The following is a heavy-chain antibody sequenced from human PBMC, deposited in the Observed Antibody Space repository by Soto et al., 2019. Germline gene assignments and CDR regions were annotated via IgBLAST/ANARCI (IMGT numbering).Heavy chain of an antibody. D-gene: IGHD4-17*01. V-gene: IGHV4-34*01. CDR3: ARGHFRRPYGDYAY. CDR1: GGSFRGYY. CDR2: INHSGST. J-gene: IGHJ4*02. Sequence: QVQLQQWGAGLLKPSETLSLTCAVYGGSFRGYYWSWIRQPPGKGLEWIGEINHSGSTNYNPSLKSRVTIAVDTSKNQFSLKLSAVTAADTAVYYCARGHFRRPYGDYAYWGQGTLVTVSS.